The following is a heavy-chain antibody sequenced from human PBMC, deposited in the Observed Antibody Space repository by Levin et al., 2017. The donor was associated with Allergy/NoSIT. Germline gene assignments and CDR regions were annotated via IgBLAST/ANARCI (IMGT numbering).Heavy chain of an antibody. J-gene: IGHJ6*02. CDR3: ARGSGYYYYGMDV. CDR2: IYYSGST. Sequence: SETLSLTCTVSGGSISSGGYYWSWIRQHPGKGLEWIGYIYYSGSTYYNPSLKSRVTISVDTSKNQFSLKLSSVTAADTAVYYCARGSGYYYYGMDVWGQGTTVTVSS. CDR1: GGSISSGGYY. V-gene: IGHV4-31*03.